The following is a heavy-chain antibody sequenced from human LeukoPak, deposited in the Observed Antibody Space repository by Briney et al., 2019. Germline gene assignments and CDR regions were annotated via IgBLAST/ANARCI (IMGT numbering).Heavy chain of an antibody. D-gene: IGHD1-1*01. V-gene: IGHV4-4*08. CDR2: IYSSGST. Sequence: SETLSLTCTVSGGSISSYYWSWIRQPPGKGLEWIGRIYSSGSTNYNPSLKSRVTISIDTSKNQISLNLRSVTAADTAVYYCARDSSTSWYNYYYYMNLWGKGTTVTISS. J-gene: IGHJ6*03. CDR3: ARDSSTSWYNYYYYMNL. CDR1: GGSISSYY.